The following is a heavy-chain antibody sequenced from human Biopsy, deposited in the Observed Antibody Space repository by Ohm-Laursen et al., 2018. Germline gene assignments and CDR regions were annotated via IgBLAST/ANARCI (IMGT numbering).Heavy chain of an antibody. CDR1: GGSVSSNVHY. CDR2: VFHSGIT. CDR3: ARHPTGFWFDP. V-gene: IGHV4-39*01. Sequence: SETLSLTCTVSGGSVSSNVHYWAWIRQPPGKGLECIGTVFHSGITFYNPPLKSRVTISIDTSKNRFSLNLSSVTAADTAVYYCARHPTGFWFDPWGQGTLVTVSS. J-gene: IGHJ5*02.